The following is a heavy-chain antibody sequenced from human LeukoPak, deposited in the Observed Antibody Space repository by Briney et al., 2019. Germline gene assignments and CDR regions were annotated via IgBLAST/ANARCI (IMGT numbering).Heavy chain of an antibody. CDR2: ISSSSSYI. V-gene: IGHV3-21*01. CDR1: GFTFSSYS. CDR3: ARDLSTMIVVVIEGHYFDY. J-gene: IGHJ4*02. D-gene: IGHD3-22*01. Sequence: PGGSLRLSCAASGFTFSSYSMNWVRQAPGKGLEWVSSISSSSSYIYYADSVKGRFTISRDNAKNSLYLQMNSLRAEDTAVYYRARDLSTMIVVVIEGHYFDYWGQGTLVTVSS.